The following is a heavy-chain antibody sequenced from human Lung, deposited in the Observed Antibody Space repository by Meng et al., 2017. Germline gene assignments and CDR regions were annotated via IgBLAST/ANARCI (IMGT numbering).Heavy chain of an antibody. CDR1: GYKFPDYD. CDR2: INPKSGDT. CDR3: ARDEDISAAGKLFGDY. J-gene: IGHJ4*02. V-gene: IGHV1-2*06. D-gene: IGHD6-25*01. Sequence: VQLVQSGAEVKKPGASVKVSCRPSGYKFPDYDIHWVRRAPGQGLEWMGRINPKSGDTHYAQKFQARVTMTGDTSISTAYMELSGLRSDDTAMYYCARDEDISAAGKLFGDYWGQGTLVTVSS.